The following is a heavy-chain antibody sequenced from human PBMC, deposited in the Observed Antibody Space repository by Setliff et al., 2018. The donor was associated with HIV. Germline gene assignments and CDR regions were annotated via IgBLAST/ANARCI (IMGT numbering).Heavy chain of an antibody. CDR1: GYTFTGYY. D-gene: IGHD5-18*01. V-gene: IGHV1-2*06. Sequence: ASVKVSCKASGYTFTGYYMHWVRQAPGQGLEWMGRIYPNSGGTNFAQKFQGRVTMTRDTSISTAYMELSSLRSEDTAVYFCARDMQDNNSFGPNSNLGYWGQGTQVTVSS. CDR3: ARDMQDNNSFGPNSNLGY. CDR2: IYPNSGGT. J-gene: IGHJ4*02.